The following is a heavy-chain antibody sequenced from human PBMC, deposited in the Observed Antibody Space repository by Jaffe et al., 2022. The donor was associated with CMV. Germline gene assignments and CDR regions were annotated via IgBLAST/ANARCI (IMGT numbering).Heavy chain of an antibody. Sequence: EVQLVESGGGLVKPGGSLRLSCAASGFTFSSYSMNWVRQAPGKGLEWVSSISSSSSYIYYADSVKGRFTISRDNAKNSLYLQMNSLRAEDTAVYYCASQTGTTGGNAFDIWGQGTMVTVSS. V-gene: IGHV3-21*01. D-gene: IGHD1-7*01. J-gene: IGHJ3*02. CDR2: ISSSSSYI. CDR1: GFTFSSYS. CDR3: ASQTGTTGGNAFDI.